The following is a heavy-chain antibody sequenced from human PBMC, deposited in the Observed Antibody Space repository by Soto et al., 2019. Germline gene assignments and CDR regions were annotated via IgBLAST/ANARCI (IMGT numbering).Heavy chain of an antibody. Sequence: ASVKVTCKVSGYTLTELSMHWVRQAPGKGLEWMGGFDPENGETIYAQKFQGKVTMTEDTSTDTAYMELSSLRPEDTAVYYCATVGGYDSYYYYYYMDVWGKGTTVTVSS. D-gene: IGHD5-12*01. CDR1: GYTLTELS. V-gene: IGHV1-24*01. J-gene: IGHJ6*03. CDR2: FDPENGET. CDR3: ATVGGYDSYYYYYYMDV.